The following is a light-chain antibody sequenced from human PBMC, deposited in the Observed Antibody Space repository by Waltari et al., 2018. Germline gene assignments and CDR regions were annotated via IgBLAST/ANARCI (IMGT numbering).Light chain of an antibody. J-gene: IGLJ3*02. CDR3: SLYMGSGIWV. CDR2: KGS. Sequence: QTVVTQEPSLSVSPGGTVTLTCALSSGSLSSTSYATWYLQTPGQAPRTLLYKGSSLSYGVSDRFSGSVLGNKAALTITEAQADDESDYYCSLYMGSGIWVFGGGTKLTVL. V-gene: IGLV8-61*01. CDR1: SGSLSSTSY.